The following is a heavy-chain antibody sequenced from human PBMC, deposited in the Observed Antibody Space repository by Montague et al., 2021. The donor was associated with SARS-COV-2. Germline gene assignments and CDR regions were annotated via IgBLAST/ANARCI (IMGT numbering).Heavy chain of an antibody. Sequence: SETLSLICTVSGGSISSSSYYWGWIRQPPGKGLEWIGSIFYSGSTDYNPSLKSRVTISVDTSKNQFSLKLSSVTAADTAVYYCASMVRAQVYYFDYWGQGTRVTVSS. CDR1: GGSISSSSYY. D-gene: IGHD3-10*01. CDR2: IFYSGST. CDR3: ASMVRAQVYYFDY. J-gene: IGHJ4*02. V-gene: IGHV4-39*01.